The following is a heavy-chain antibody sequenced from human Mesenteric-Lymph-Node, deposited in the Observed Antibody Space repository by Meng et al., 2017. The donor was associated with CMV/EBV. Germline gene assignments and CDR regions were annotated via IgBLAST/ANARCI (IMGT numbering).Heavy chain of an antibody. J-gene: IGHJ5*02. CDR2: INDSGST. V-gene: IGHV4-34*01. Sequence: SETLSLTCAVYGGSFSGYYWSWIRQPPGKGLEWIGEINDSGSTIYNPSLKSRVTISADTSKNQFSLNLSYVTAADTAVYFCARDLWFDIWGQGTLVTVSS. CDR1: GGSFSGYY. CDR3: ARDLWFDI.